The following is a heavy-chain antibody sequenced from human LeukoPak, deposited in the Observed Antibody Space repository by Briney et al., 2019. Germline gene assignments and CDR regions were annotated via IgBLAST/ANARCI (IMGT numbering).Heavy chain of an antibody. J-gene: IGHJ4*02. CDR3: ARIEAVTRGYNHAYYFDY. CDR1: TYSISSGYY. D-gene: IGHD5-18*01. CDR2: IYHNGNT. V-gene: IGHV4-38-2*02. Sequence: PSETLSLTCTVSTYSISSGYYWGWIRQPPGKGLEWIGNIYHNGNTYYNPSLKSRVTISVDTSKKQFSLKLRTATAADAAVYYCARIEAVTRGYNHAYYFDYWGQGTLVTVSS.